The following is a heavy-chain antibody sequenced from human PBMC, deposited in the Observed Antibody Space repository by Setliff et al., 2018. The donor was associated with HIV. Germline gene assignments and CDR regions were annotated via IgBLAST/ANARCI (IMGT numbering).Heavy chain of an antibody. CDR3: ARFFHSSGWYSSSYYYYMDV. V-gene: IGHV5-51*01. Sequence: GESLKISCKGSGYRFTSYWIDWVRQTPGKGLEWMGIIYLGDSDTRYSPSLQGQDTISADKSTSTAYLQWTSLKASDSAIYYCARFFHSSGWYSSSYYYYMDVWGKGTTVTVSS. J-gene: IGHJ6*03. CDR1: GYRFTSYW. D-gene: IGHD3-22*01. CDR2: IYLGDSDT.